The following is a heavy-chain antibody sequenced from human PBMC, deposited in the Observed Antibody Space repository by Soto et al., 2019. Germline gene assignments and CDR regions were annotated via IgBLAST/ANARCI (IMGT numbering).Heavy chain of an antibody. Sequence: PVGSLRLSCAVSGLTFSSYGMHCVRQAPGKGLEWVAVISYDGSNKYYADSVKGRFTISRDNSKNTLYLQMNSLRAEDAAVYYCSSGGQQLVRAIGYWGQGTLVTVSS. V-gene: IGHV3-30*03. CDR1: GLTFSSYG. CDR3: SSGGQQLVRAIGY. J-gene: IGHJ4*02. CDR2: ISYDGSNK. D-gene: IGHD6-13*01.